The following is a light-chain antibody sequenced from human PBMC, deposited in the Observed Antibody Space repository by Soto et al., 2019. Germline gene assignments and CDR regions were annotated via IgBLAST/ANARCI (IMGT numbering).Light chain of an antibody. J-gene: IGKJ1*01. V-gene: IGKV1-17*01. Sequence: DIPMTQSPSTLSASLGDRVTLSCRASQGIRTDLGWYQQKPGKAPTRLIYAASNLQSGVPSRFSGSGSGTEFTLTISSLQPDDFATYYCQQYNGYWWTFGQGTKVDIK. CDR2: AAS. CDR1: QGIRTD. CDR3: QQYNGYWWT.